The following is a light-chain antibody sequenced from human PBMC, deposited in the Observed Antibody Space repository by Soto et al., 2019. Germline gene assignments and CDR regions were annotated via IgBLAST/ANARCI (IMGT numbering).Light chain of an antibody. CDR2: EGT. Sequence: QSALTQPDSVSGYPGQSITISCTETSSDVGSYNFVSWYQQHPGKAPKLMIYEGTKRPSGVSNRFSGSKSGNTASLTSSGLQTEDEADYYCFSHAGSSTFLFGGGTKLTVL. CDR3: FSHAGSSTFL. J-gene: IGLJ2*01. V-gene: IGLV2-23*01. CDR1: SSDVGSYNF.